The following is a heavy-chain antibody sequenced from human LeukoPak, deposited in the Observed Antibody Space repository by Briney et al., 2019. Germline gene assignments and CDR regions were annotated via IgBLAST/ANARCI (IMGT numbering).Heavy chain of an antibody. CDR3: AKSVGYHYDSSGYYWLGTFDS. D-gene: IGHD3-22*01. Sequence: GGSLRLSCAGSGLAVSSYPMSWVRQAPGKGLEWVSSISGGGANTYYADSVKGRFSISRGSWNNTLHLQMNSLSAADTAVYYCAKSVGYHYDSSGYYWLGTFDSWGHGTLVTVSS. CDR1: GLAVSSYP. J-gene: IGHJ4*01. V-gene: IGHV3-23*01. CDR2: ISGGGANT.